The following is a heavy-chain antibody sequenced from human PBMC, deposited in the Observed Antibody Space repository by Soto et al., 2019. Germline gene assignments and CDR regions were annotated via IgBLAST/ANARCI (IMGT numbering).Heavy chain of an antibody. Sequence: PSETLSLTCTVSGGSISSGTYYWSWIRHHPEKGLEWIGYISYTGSTYYSPSLRSRLTMSVDTSKNQFSLNLRSVTAADTAVYYCARPCYARASKDNWFESWGQGSLVSVSS. V-gene: IGHV4-31*03. CDR2: ISYTGST. D-gene: IGHD2-15*01. J-gene: IGHJ5*01. CDR1: GGSISSGTYY. CDR3: ARPCYARASKDNWFES.